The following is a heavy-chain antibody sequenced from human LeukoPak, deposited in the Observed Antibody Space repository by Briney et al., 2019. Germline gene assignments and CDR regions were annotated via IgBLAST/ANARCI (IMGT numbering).Heavy chain of an antibody. J-gene: IGHJ4*02. D-gene: IGHD3-9*01. CDR1: GGSISSGDYY. CDR2: IYYSGST. Sequence: SETLSLTCTVSGGSISSGDYYWSWIRQPPGTGLEWIGYIYYSGSTYYNPSLKSRVTISVDTSKNQFSLKLSSVTAADTAVYYCARDGPDTLTGYYFFDYWGQGTLVTVSS. V-gene: IGHV4-30-4*02. CDR3: ARDGPDTLTGYYFFDY.